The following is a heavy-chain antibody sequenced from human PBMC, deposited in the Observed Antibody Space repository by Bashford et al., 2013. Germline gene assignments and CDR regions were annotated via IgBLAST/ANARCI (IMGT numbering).Heavy chain of an antibody. Sequence: SVKVSCKASGGTFSNYIINWVRQAPGQGLEWMGGIIPKFGRPNYAQRFQGRVTITADESTSTAYMELSSLRSEDTAVYYCARWAGECSQWLVRPIDYVGQGNPGHRLL. CDR1: GGTFSNYI. D-gene: IGHD6-19*01. CDR2: IIPKFGRP. V-gene: IGHV1-69*13. J-gene: IGHJ4*02. CDR3: ARWAGECSQWLVRPIDY.